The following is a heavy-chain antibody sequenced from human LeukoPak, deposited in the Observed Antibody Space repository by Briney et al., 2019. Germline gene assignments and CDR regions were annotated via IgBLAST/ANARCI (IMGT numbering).Heavy chain of an antibody. J-gene: IGHJ6*02. D-gene: IGHD4-4*01. V-gene: IGHV4-34*01. CDR3: ARSQGTVTTHYYYYGMDV. CDR1: GGSFSGYY. Sequence: SETLSLTCAVYGGSFSGYYWSWIRQPPGKGLEWIGEINHSGSTNYNPSLRSRVTISVDTSKNQFSLKLSSVTAADTAVYYCARSQGTVTTHYYYYGMDVWGQGTRSPSP. CDR2: INHSGST.